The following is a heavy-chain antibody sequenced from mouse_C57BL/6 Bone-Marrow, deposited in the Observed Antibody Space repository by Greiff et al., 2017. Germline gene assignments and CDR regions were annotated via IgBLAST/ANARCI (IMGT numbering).Heavy chain of an antibody. D-gene: IGHD2-10*01. V-gene: IGHV14-4*01. J-gene: IGHJ4*01. Sequence: VQLQQSGAELVRPGASVKLSCTASGFNIKDDYMHWVKQRPEQGLEWIGWIDPENGDTEYASKFQGKATITADTSSNTAYLQLSSLTSEDTAVYYCTPYYGNYLYAMDYWGQGTSVTVSS. CDR1: GFNIKDDY. CDR3: TPYYGNYLYAMDY. CDR2: IDPENGDT.